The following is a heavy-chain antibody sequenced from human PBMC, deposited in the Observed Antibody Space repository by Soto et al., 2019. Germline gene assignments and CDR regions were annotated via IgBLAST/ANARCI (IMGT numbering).Heavy chain of an antibody. J-gene: IGHJ4*02. CDR1: GDSIKTHY. CDR2: IYYSGST. V-gene: IGHV4-59*11. Sequence: SETLSLTCYVSGDSIKTHYWSWIRQPPGKGLEWIGYIYYSGSTLYNPSLKRRVTISVDTAKNQFSLRLNSLTAADTAVYYCASGWMAAFDNWGKGTLVTVSS. D-gene: IGHD2-2*03. CDR3: ASGWMAAFDN.